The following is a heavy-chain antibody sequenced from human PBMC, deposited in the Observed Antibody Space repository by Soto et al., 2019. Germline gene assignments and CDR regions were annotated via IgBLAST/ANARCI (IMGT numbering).Heavy chain of an antibody. V-gene: IGHV4-59*08. J-gene: IGHJ5*02. Sequence: PSETLSLTCTVSGGSISNFYWGWLRQPPGKGLEWIGYIYYGENPNYIPSLKSRATISADTSKNQFSLKLSSVTAADTAVYYCVAGLELRSWFDPWGQGTLVTVSS. D-gene: IGHD1-7*01. CDR1: GGSISNFY. CDR3: VAGLELRSWFDP. CDR2: IYYGENP.